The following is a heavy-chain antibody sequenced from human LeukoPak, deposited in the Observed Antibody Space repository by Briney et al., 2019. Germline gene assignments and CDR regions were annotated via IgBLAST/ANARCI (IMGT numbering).Heavy chain of an antibody. CDR3: ASRTVTTRGY. J-gene: IGHJ4*02. CDR2: ISVSGGST. CDR1: GFTFSSYA. D-gene: IGHD4-11*01. V-gene: IGHV3-23*01. Sequence: PGGSLRLSCAASGFTFSSYAMSWVRQAPGKGLEWVSTISVSGGSTYYADSVKGRFTISRDNSKNTLYLQMNSLRAEDTAVYYCASRTVTTRGYWGQGTLVTVSS.